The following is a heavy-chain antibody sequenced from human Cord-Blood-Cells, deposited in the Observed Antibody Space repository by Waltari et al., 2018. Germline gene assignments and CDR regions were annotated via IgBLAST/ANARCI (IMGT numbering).Heavy chain of an antibody. V-gene: IGHV1-3*01. CDR2: ITAGNGNT. CDR1: GYTFTSYA. CDR3: ARGRTYYDFWSGYYTDDY. J-gene: IGHJ4*02. D-gene: IGHD3-3*01. Sequence: QVQLVQSGAEVKKPGASVKVSCKASGYTFTSYAMHWVRQAPGQRLEWMGWITAGNGNTKYSQKFQGRVTITRDTSASTAYMELSSLRSEDTAVYYCARGRTYYDFWSGYYTDDYWGQGTLVTVSS.